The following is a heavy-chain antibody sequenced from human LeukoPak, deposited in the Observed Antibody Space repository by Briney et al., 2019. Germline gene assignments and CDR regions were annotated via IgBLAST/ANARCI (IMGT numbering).Heavy chain of an antibody. J-gene: IGHJ6*03. Sequence: SETLSLTCTVSSYSISSDYYWGWIRQPPGKGLEWIGSIYHGGNTYYNPSLKSRVTISVDMSKSQFSLKLSSVTAADTAVYYCARRSGWNYYYYYYYMDVWGKGTTVTVSS. V-gene: IGHV4-38-2*02. CDR1: SYSISSDYY. CDR2: IYHGGNT. D-gene: IGHD6-19*01. CDR3: ARRSGWNYYYYYYYMDV.